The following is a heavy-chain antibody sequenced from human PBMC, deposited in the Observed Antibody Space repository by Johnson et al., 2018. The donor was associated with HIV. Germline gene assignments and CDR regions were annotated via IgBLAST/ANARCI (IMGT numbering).Heavy chain of an antibody. CDR3: ARDKGLGDAFDI. J-gene: IGHJ3*02. CDR2: IRGSGGST. D-gene: IGHD3-16*01. V-gene: IGHV3-23*04. Sequence: VQLVESGGGLVQPGGSLRLSCAASGFTFSSYAMSWVRQAPGKGLEWVSAIRGSGGSTYYADSVKGRFTISRDNSKNTLYLQMNSLRAEDTAVYYCARDKGLGDAFDIWGQGTMVTVSS. CDR1: GFTFSSYA.